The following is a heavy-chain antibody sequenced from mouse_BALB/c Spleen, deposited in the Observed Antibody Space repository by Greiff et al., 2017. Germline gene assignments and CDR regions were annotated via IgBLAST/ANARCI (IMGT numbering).Heavy chain of an antibody. V-gene: IGHV3-8*02. D-gene: IGHD1-1*01. CDR1: GDSITSGY. Sequence: EVQLQESGPSLVKPSQTLSLTCSVTGDSITSGYWNWIRKFPGNKLEYMGYISYSGSTYYNPSLKSRISITRDTSKNQYYLQLNSVTTEDTATYYCASHYYGSRQDWYFDVWGAGTTVTVSS. CDR3: ASHYYGSRQDWYFDV. J-gene: IGHJ1*01. CDR2: ISYSGST.